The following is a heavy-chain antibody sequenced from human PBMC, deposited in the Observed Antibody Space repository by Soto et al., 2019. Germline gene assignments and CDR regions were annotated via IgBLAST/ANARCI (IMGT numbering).Heavy chain of an antibody. D-gene: IGHD2-15*01. CDR1: GGSISSSSYY. V-gene: IGHV4-39*01. CDR2: IYYSGTS. Sequence: NPSETLSLTCAVSGGSISSSSYYWDWIRQPPGKGLEWIGTIYYSGTSNYNPSLRGRVTIVVDTSKNEFSLRLTSATAADTAVYYCTRHAIGVVVPAAIRNWGQGSLVTVLL. J-gene: IGHJ1*01. CDR3: TRHAIGVVVPAAIRN.